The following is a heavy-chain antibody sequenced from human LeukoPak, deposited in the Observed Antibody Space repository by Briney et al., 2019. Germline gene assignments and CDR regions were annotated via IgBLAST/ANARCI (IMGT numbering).Heavy chain of an antibody. CDR3: ARVKSDFTGFTYYYYGMDV. D-gene: IGHD3-9*01. J-gene: IGHJ6*02. CDR2: IKQDGSEK. V-gene: IGHV3-7*01. CDR1: GFTFSSYW. Sequence: PGGSLRLSCAASGFTFSSYWMSWVRQAPGKGLEWVANIKQDGSEKYYVDSVKGRFTISRDNAKNSLYLQMNSLRAEDTAVYYCARVKSDFTGFTYYYYGMDVWGQGTTVTVS.